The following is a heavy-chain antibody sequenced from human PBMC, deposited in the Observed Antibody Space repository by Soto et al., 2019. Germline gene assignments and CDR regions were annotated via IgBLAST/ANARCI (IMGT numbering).Heavy chain of an antibody. Sequence: SETLSLTCAVSGYSISSGYYWGWIRQPPGKGLEWIGSIYHSGSTYYNPSLKSRVTISVDTSKNQFSLKLSSVTAADTAVYYCARDPLSGSYYHYFDYWGQGTLVTVSS. J-gene: IGHJ4*02. CDR2: IYHSGST. CDR3: ARDPLSGSYYHYFDY. CDR1: GYSISSGYY. V-gene: IGHV4-38-2*02. D-gene: IGHD1-26*01.